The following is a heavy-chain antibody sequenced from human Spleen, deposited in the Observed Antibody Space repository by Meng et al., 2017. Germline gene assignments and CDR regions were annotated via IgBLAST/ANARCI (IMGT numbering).Heavy chain of an antibody. Sequence: LPVRESGAGLGKPPSTLSHTCTVSGGSISGCGYYCGWIRQPPGKGLEWIGSIYYSGGTYYNPSIKSRVTISVDTSKNQFSLNLSSVTAADTAVYYCARLYNSRWNAAEYFQHWGQGTLVTVSS. CDR3: ARLYNSRWNAAEYFQH. J-gene: IGHJ1*01. CDR2: IYYSGGT. V-gene: IGHV4-39*07. CDR1: GGSISGCGYY. D-gene: IGHD6-13*01.